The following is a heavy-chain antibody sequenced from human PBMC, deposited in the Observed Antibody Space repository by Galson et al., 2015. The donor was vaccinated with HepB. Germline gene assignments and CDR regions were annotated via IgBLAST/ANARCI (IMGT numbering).Heavy chain of an antibody. D-gene: IGHD6-13*01. CDR3: ARESSSWSYYYYYYMDV. V-gene: IGHV3-33*01. CDR2: IWYDGSNK. CDR1: GFTFSSYG. Sequence: SLRLSCAASGFTFSSYGMHWVRQAPGKGLEWVAVIWYDGSNKYYADSVKGRFTISRDNSKNTLYLQMNSLRAEDTAVYYCARESSSWSYYYYYYMDVWGKGTTVTVSS. J-gene: IGHJ6*03.